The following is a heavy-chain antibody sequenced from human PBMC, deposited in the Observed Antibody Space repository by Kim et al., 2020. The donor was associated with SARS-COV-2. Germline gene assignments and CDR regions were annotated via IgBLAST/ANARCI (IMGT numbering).Heavy chain of an antibody. CDR3: ATDRGLRYFDWLSTLVY. J-gene: IGHJ4*02. Sequence: ASVKVSCKVSGYTLTELSMHWVRQAPGKGLEWMGGFDPEDGETIYAQKFQGRVTMTEDTSTDTAYMELSSLRSEDTAVYYCATDRGLRYFDWLSTLVYWGQGTLVTVSS. D-gene: IGHD3-9*01. CDR1: GYTLTELS. V-gene: IGHV1-24*01. CDR2: FDPEDGET.